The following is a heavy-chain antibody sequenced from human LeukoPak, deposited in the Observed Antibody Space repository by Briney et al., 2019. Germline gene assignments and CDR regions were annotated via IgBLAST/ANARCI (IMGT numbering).Heavy chain of an antibody. CDR1: GYSFTGYA. CDR3: ARERPNSSSWYARWFDP. CDR2: INPNSGGT. D-gene: IGHD6-13*01. Sequence: GASVKVSCKASGYSFTGYAMNWVRQAPGQGLEWMGWINPNSGGTNYAQKFQGRVTMTRDTSISTAYMELSRLKSDDTAVYYCARERPNSSSWYARWFDPWGQGTLVTVSS. V-gene: IGHV1-2*02. J-gene: IGHJ5*02.